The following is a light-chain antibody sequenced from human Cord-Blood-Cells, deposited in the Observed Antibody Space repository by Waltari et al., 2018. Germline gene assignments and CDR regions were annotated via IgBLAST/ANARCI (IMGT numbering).Light chain of an antibody. Sequence: YELTEPHSLSVSPAQTASISCTGDKLGNKYACWYQQKPGQSLVLVIYQDSKRPSGIPARFSGSNSGNTATLTISGTQAMDEADYYCQAWDSSTVVFGGGTKLTVL. CDR2: QDS. CDR3: QAWDSSTVV. CDR1: KLGNKY. V-gene: IGLV3-1*01. J-gene: IGLJ2*01.